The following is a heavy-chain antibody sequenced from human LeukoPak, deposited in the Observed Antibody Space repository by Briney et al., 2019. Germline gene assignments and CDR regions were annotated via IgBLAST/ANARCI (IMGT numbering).Heavy chain of an antibody. Sequence: ASVKVSCKASGYTFTSYYMHWVRQAPGQGLEWMGIINPSGGSTSYAQKFQGRVTMTRDTPTSTVYMELSSLRSEDTAVYYCARDLPYYYGSGSYYRPTKDYYGMDVWGQGTTVTVSS. J-gene: IGHJ6*02. CDR1: GYTFTSYY. CDR3: ARDLPYYYGSGSYYRPTKDYYGMDV. V-gene: IGHV1-46*01. CDR2: INPSGGST. D-gene: IGHD3-10*01.